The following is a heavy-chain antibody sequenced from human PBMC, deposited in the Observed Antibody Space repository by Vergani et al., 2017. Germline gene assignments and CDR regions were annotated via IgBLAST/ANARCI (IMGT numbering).Heavy chain of an antibody. CDR1: GGSISSRSYY. CDR3: AVHVWFAGLMPISNSFDY. J-gene: IGHJ4*02. CDR2: LYYSGST. V-gene: IGHV4-39*01. Sequence: QLQLQESGPGLVKPSETLSLTCTVSGGSISSRSYYWGWLRQPPGKGLEWIGGLYYSGSTYYNPSLKSRVTISVDTSKNQFSLKLNSVTAAGTAADYCAVHVWFAGLMPISNSFDYWGQGTLVTVSS. D-gene: IGHD3-10*01.